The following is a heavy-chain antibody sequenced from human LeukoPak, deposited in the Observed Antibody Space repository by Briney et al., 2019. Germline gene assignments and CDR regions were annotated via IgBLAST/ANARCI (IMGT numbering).Heavy chain of an antibody. D-gene: IGHD6-19*01. CDR3: ARLSSGWYSFFDY. V-gene: IGHV4-39*01. Sequence: SETLSLTCTVSGGSISSSSYYWGWIRQPPGKGLEWIGSIYYSGSTYYNPSLKSRVTISVDTSKNQFSLKLSSVTAADTAVHYCARLSSGWYSFFDYWGQGTLVTVSS. J-gene: IGHJ4*02. CDR2: IYYSGST. CDR1: GGSISSSSYY.